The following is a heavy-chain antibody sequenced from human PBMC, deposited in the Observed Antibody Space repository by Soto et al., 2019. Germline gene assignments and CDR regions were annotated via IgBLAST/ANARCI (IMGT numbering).Heavy chain of an antibody. CDR3: VRSAIEVGFEY. J-gene: IGHJ4*02. CDR1: GFTFSSYA. D-gene: IGHD2-15*01. Sequence: EVQLVESGGAFVQPGESLRLSCAASGFTFSSYAMNWVRQAPGKGLQWLSFITGKSETRYYADSVKGRFHISRDNAENSMYMQMDGLRDEDTGVYYCVRSAIEVGFEYWGRGTLVSVSS. CDR2: ITGKSETR. V-gene: IGHV3-48*02.